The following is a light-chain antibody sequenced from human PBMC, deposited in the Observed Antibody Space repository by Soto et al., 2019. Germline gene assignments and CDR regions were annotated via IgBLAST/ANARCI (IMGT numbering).Light chain of an antibody. Sequence: DIQMTQSPSTLSASVGGRVTITCRASQSISYWLAWYQQKPGKAPNLLIYKASSLESGVPSRFSGSGSGTEFTVTISSLQTDDFATYYCHQYKNYWTFGQGTKVESK. J-gene: IGKJ1*01. CDR1: QSISYW. CDR3: HQYKNYWT. V-gene: IGKV1-5*03. CDR2: KAS.